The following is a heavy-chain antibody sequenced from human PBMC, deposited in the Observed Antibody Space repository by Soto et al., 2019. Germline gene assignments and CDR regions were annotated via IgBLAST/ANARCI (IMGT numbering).Heavy chain of an antibody. CDR3: AKGRSGSYNINDY. CDR1: GFTFSAYA. D-gene: IGHD1-26*01. CDR2: ISGSAGGT. J-gene: IGHJ4*02. Sequence: EVQLLESGGGLVQPGGSLRLSCVVSGFTFSAYAMNWVRQAPGKGLEWVSTISGSAGGTYYADSVKGRFTISRDNSKNTLYLQINSLRAEDTAVYYCAKGRSGSYNINDYWGQGTLVTVSS. V-gene: IGHV3-23*01.